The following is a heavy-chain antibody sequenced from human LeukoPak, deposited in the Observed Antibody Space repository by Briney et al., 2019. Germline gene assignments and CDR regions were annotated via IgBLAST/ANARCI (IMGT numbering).Heavy chain of an antibody. CDR3: ARGDLHYHDSTRRGFDI. J-gene: IGHJ3*02. Sequence: GGSLRLSCAASGFTFSSYAIHWVRQAPGKGLEWVALISYDGSNKYYADSVKGRSTISRDNSKSTLYLQVNSLRPEDTAVYYCARGDLHYHDSTRRGFDIWGQGTMVTVSS. CDR1: GFTFSSYA. D-gene: IGHD3-10*01. V-gene: IGHV3-30*04. CDR2: ISYDGSNK.